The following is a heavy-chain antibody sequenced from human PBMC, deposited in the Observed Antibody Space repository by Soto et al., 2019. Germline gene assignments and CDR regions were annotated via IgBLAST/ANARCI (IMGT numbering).Heavy chain of an antibody. CDR1: GFPFDDYA. Sequence: GGTLRLSCAASGFPFDDYAMHWLRQAPGKGLEWVSLIIWDGGATDYADSVKGRFTISRDNSKKSLYLQMNSLRAEDTALYYCAKVRRAGYNNYSHSWGQGTLVTVST. J-gene: IGHJ4*02. CDR3: AKVRRAGYNNYSHS. V-gene: IGHV3-43D*04. D-gene: IGHD5-12*01. CDR2: IIWDGGAT.